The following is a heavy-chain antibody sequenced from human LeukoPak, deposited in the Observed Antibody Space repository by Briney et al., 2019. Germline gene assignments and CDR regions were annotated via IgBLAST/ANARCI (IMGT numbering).Heavy chain of an antibody. CDR2: ISSSGTTI. Sequence: GGSLRLSCAASGFTFSDYYMSWIRQAPGKGLDLVSFISSSGTTIYYADSVKGRFTISRDNAKNSLYLQMNSLRAEDTAVYYCARVTGLETFDYRGQGTLVTVSS. V-gene: IGHV3-11*01. CDR3: ARVTGLETFDY. CDR1: GFTFSDYY. J-gene: IGHJ4*02.